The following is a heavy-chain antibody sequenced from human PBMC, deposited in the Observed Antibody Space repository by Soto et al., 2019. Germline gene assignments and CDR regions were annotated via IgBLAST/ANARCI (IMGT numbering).Heavy chain of an antibody. CDR3: ARDRELVTMIVVAPAGAFDI. J-gene: IGHJ3*02. Sequence: ASGKVSCKASGYTFTIYYMHWVRQAPGQGLEWMGVINPSGGSTSYAQKFQGRVTMTRDTSTSTVYMELSSLRSEDTAVYYCARDRELVTMIVVAPAGAFDIWGQGTMVTVXS. CDR1: GYTFTIYY. V-gene: IGHV1-46*01. CDR2: INPSGGST. D-gene: IGHD3-22*01.